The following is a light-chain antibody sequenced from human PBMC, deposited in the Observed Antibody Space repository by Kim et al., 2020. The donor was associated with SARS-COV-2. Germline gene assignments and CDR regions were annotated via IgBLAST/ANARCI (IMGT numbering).Light chain of an antibody. CDR3: LQHNTYPLT. J-gene: IGKJ5*01. V-gene: IGKV1-17*01. CDR1: QDIRNN. Sequence: ASVGDTVTLTCRARQDIRNNLGWYQQKPGRAPKRLCYGAPTLQSGVPSRFSGSGSGTEFTLTISSLQPEDFATYFCLQHNTYPLTFGQGTRRESK. CDR2: GAP.